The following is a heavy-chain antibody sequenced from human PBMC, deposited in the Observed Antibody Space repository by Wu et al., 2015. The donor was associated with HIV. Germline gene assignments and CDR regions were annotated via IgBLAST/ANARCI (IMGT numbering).Heavy chain of an antibody. V-gene: IGHV4-34*01. Sequence: QVQLQQWGAGLLKPSETLSLTCAVYGGSFSGYYWSWIRQPPGKGLEWIGEINHSGSTNYKLSLKSRVTMSVDTSKNQFSLMLSSVIAADTAVYYCARGHYYDVLTGYYAPMGYFDLWGRGTLVTVSS. CDR3: ARGHYYDVLTGYYAPMGYFDL. J-gene: IGHJ2*01. CDR2: INHSGST. D-gene: IGHD3-9*01. CDR1: GGSFSGYY.